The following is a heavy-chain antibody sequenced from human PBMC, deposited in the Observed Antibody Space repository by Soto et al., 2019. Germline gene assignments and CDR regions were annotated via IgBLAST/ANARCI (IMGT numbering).Heavy chain of an antibody. CDR3: ARRAASFRFITMVRGVPPYYYYGMDV. Sequence: PSESLYLTCAASGGTFSGYSWSWIRQPPGKGLEWIGEMNHSGSTTYNPSLKSRVTRSVDTSKNQFSLKLSSVTAADTAVYYCARRAASFRFITMVRGVPPYYYYGMDVWGQGTTVTVSS. CDR1: GGTFSGYS. V-gene: IGHV4-34*01. D-gene: IGHD3-10*01. J-gene: IGHJ6*02. CDR2: MNHSGST.